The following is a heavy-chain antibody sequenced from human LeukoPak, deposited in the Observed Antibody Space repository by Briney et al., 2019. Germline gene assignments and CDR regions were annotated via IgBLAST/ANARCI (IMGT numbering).Heavy chain of an antibody. V-gene: IGHV3-11*06. CDR1: GFTFSNYY. J-gene: IGHJ4*02. Sequence: GGSLRLSCAASGFTFSNYYMSWIRKAPGKGLVWVSYISSRSSNKEYADSVKCRFTISRDNAKNSLYLQMNSLRAEDTAVYYCARTDMYYDFWSGSNGYIDYWGQGTLVTVFS. D-gene: IGHD3-3*01. CDR3: ARTDMYYDFWSGSNGYIDY. CDR2: ISSRSSNK.